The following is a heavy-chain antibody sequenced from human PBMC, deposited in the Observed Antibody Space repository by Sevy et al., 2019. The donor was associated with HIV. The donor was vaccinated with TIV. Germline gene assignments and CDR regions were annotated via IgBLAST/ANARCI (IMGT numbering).Heavy chain of an antibody. J-gene: IGHJ3*02. CDR1: GFTFITYT. Sequence: GGSLRLSCAASGFTFITYTMNWVRQAPGKGLEWVSSIGISSSYIYYADSVKGRFTISRDNAKNSLYLEMNSLRAEDMALYYFAGANLDCSGSYDAFDIWGQGTMVTVSS. CDR3: AGANLDCSGSYDAFDI. D-gene: IGHD3-22*01. CDR2: IGISSSYI. V-gene: IGHV3-21*01.